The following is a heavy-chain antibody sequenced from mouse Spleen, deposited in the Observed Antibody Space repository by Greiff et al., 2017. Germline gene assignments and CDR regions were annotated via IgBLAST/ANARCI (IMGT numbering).Heavy chain of an antibody. CDR3: ARGGLTGHYFDY. V-gene: IGHV3-2*02. CDR1: GYSITSDYA. Sequence: VQLKESGPGLVKPSQSLSLTCTVTGYSITSDYAWNWIRQFPGNKLEWMGYISYSGSTSYNPSLKSRISITRDTSKNQFFLQLNSVTTEDTATYYCARGGLTGHYFDYWGQGTTLTVSS. D-gene: IGHD4-1*01. CDR2: ISYSGST. J-gene: IGHJ2*01.